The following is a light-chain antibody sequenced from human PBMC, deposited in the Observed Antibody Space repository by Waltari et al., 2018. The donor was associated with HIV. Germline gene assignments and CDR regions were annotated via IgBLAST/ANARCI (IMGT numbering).Light chain of an antibody. Sequence: SYVLTQPPSVSVAPGKTATISCIGDNIGSKSVHWYQQKPDRAPVLVIYYDADRPSGIPERFSGSNSGNTVTLTISRVEAGDEADYYCHVWDSVSDHVVFGGGSKLTVL. V-gene: IGLV3-21*04. CDR1: NIGSKS. J-gene: IGLJ2*01. CDR2: YDA. CDR3: HVWDSVSDHVV.